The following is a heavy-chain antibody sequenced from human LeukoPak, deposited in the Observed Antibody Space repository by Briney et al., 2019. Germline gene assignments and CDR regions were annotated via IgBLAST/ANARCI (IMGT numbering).Heavy chain of an antibody. Sequence: SETLSLTCTVSGGSISSYYWSWIRQPPGKGLEWIGYIYYSGTTNYNPSLKSRVTISVDTSKNQFSLKLSSVTAADTAVYYCARGHRNFYYFDYWAQGTLVTVSS. V-gene: IGHV4-59*01. D-gene: IGHD4-11*01. CDR3: ARGHRNFYYFDY. CDR1: GGSISSYY. J-gene: IGHJ4*02. CDR2: IYYSGTT.